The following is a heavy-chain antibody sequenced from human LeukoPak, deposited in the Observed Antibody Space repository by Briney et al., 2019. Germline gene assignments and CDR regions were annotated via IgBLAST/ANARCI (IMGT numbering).Heavy chain of an antibody. CDR3: AKSHRGGLRFMVGFFYMDV. CDR1: GFTFDNYA. D-gene: IGHD3-3*01. Sequence: GGSLRLSCTASGFTFDNYAMSWVRQAPGQGLEWVSAVSGTAKNTCYADSVKGRFTTSRDNSNNTVYLQMKSLRAEDTAVYYCAKSHRGGLRFMVGFFYMDVWGSGTTVAVSS. CDR2: VSGTAKNT. J-gene: IGHJ6*03. V-gene: IGHV3-23*01.